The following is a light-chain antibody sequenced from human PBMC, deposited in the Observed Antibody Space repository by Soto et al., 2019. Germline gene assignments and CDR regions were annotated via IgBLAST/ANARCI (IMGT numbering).Light chain of an antibody. CDR2: DAS. CDR3: QQYDSSLAWT. CDR1: QSVSSYS. J-gene: IGKJ1*01. Sequence: EIVLTQSPGTLSLSPGERATLSCRASQSVSSYSLAWYQKRPGQAPRLLIYDASSRAAGVPARFSGSGSGTDFTLTISGLEPEDFAVYYCQQYDSSLAWTFGQGTKVDIK. V-gene: IGKV3-20*01.